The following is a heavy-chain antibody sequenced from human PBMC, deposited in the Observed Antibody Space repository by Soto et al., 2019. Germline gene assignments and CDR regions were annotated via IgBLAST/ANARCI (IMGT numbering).Heavy chain of an antibody. CDR1: GYTFTGYY. J-gene: IGHJ6*02. D-gene: IGHD6-6*01. CDR3: ARGMNRYSSSSLSYYYYGMDV. CDR2: INPNSGGT. Sequence: GASVKVSCKASGYTFTGYYMHWVRQAPGQGLEWMGWINPNSGGTNYAQKFQGWVTMTRDTSISTAYMELSRLRSDDTAVYYCARGMNRYSSSSLSYYYYGMDVWGQGTTVTVSS. V-gene: IGHV1-2*04.